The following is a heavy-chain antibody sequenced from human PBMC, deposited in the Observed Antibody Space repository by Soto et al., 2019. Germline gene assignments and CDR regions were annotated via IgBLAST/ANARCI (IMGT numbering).Heavy chain of an antibody. Sequence: QITLKESGPTLVKPTQTLTLTCTFSGFSLSTSGVGVGWIRQPPGKALEWLAVIYWDDDKRYSSSLKSRLTITKDTSNTQVVLTMTNMDPVDTATYYCAHHPYYGLGSYSFDYWGQGILVTVSS. CDR2: IYWDDDK. J-gene: IGHJ4*02. CDR1: GFSLSTSGVG. D-gene: IGHD3-10*01. CDR3: AHHPYYGLGSYSFDY. V-gene: IGHV2-5*02.